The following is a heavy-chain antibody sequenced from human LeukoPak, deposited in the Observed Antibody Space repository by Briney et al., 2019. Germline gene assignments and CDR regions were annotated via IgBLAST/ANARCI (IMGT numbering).Heavy chain of an antibody. V-gene: IGHV1-2*02. Sequence: ASVRVSCKASGYTFTGYYMHWVRQAPGQGLEWMGWINPNSGGTNYAQKFQGRVTMTRDTSISTAYMELSRLRSDDTAVYYCARVNLSPSSGWYDYWGQGTLVTVSS. CDR3: ARVNLSPSSGWYDY. CDR2: INPNSGGT. CDR1: GYTFTGYY. D-gene: IGHD6-19*01. J-gene: IGHJ4*02.